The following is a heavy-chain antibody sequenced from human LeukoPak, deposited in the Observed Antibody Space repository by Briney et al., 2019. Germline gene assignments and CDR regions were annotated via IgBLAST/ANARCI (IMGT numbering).Heavy chain of an antibody. CDR3: ARQLLIDAYYDFWSGYSPANAFVI. J-gene: IGHJ3*02. CDR1: GYSFTSYW. D-gene: IGHD3-3*01. V-gene: IGHV5-51*01. Sequence: GGSLQISCKGSGYSFTSYWIGCVRQMPGNGLGGMVILYPGDSDTSYNPSFQGQVTIAADKSISTSYLQWSALRGPDTAMYYGARQLLIDAYYDFWSGYSPANAFVIWGQGTMVTVS. CDR2: LYPGDSDT.